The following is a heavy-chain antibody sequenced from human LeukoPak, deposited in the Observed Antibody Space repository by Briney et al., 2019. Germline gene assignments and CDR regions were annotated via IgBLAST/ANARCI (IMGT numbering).Heavy chain of an antibody. D-gene: IGHD2-2*01. CDR2: IYSGGRT. CDR3: ARANCSSTSCYRPFDY. CDR1: GFTVSTNY. Sequence: PGGSLRLSCAASGFTVSTNYMSWVRQAPGKGLEWVSVIYSGGRTYYTDSVKGRFTISRDNSKNTLYLQMDSLRAEDTAVYYCARANCSSTSCYRPFDYWGQGTLVTVSS. J-gene: IGHJ4*02. V-gene: IGHV3-53*01.